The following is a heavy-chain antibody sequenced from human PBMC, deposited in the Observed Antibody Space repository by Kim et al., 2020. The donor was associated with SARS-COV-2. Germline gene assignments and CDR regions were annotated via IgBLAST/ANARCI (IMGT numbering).Heavy chain of an antibody. V-gene: IGHV1-3*01. D-gene: IGHD6-19*01. Sequence: KFQGRVTITRDTSASTAYMELSSLRSEDTAVYYCARGRGRIWAVAGTVDYWGQGTLVTVSS. CDR3: ARGRGRIWAVAGTVDY. J-gene: IGHJ4*02.